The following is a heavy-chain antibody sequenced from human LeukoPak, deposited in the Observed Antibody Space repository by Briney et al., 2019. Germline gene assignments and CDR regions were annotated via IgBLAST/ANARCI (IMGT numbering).Heavy chain of an antibody. CDR2: IQQDGSEK. V-gene: IGHV3-7*01. J-gene: IGHJ4*02. CDR1: RFTFRSYW. Sequence: GGSLRLSCAASRFTFRSYWMNWVRQAPGKGLEWVANIQQDGSEKYYVDSVKGRFTISRDNAKNSLYLQMNSLRAEDTAVYYCARDARVVLDYWGQGTLVTASS. D-gene: IGHD2-2*01. CDR3: ARDARVVLDY.